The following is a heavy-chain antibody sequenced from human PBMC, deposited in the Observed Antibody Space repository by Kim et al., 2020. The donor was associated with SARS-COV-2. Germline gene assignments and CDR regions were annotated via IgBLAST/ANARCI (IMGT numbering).Heavy chain of an antibody. Sequence: NYAQKFQGRVTMTRDTSISTAYMELSRLRSDDTAVYYCARVYYYYYGMDVWGQGTTVTVSS. CDR3: ARVYYYYYGMDV. J-gene: IGHJ6*02. V-gene: IGHV1-2*02.